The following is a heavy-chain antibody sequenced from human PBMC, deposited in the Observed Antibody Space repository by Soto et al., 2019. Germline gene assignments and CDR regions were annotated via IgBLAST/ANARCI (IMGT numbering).Heavy chain of an antibody. V-gene: IGHV1-18*01. J-gene: IGHJ5*02. CDR2: ISAYNGNT. Sequence: GLEWMGWISAYNGNTNYAQKLQCRVTMTTDTSTSTAYMALRSLRSDDTAVYYCARDSSIPAAGTRGFDPWGQGILVSVSS. D-gene: IGHD6-13*01. CDR3: ARDSSIPAAGTRGFDP.